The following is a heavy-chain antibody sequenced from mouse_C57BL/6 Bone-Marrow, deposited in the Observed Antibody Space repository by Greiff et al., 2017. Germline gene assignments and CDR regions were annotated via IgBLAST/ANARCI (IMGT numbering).Heavy chain of an antibody. CDR1: GYTFTGYW. V-gene: IGHV1-9*01. Sequence: QVQLQQSGAELMKPGASVKLSCKAPGYTFTGYWIEWVKQRPGHGLEWIGEILPGSGSTNYNEKFKGKATLTADTSSNTAYMQLSSLTTEDSAIYYCARRGYGSSSGYFDVWGTGTTVTVSS. J-gene: IGHJ1*03. CDR2: ILPGSGST. CDR3: ARRGYGSSSGYFDV. D-gene: IGHD1-1*01.